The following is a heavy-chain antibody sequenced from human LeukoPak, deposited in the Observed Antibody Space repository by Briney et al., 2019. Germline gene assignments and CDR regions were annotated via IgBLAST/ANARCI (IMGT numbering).Heavy chain of an antibody. J-gene: IGHJ5*02. V-gene: IGHV4-39*01. CDR1: GGSFSGYY. CDR3: ARRSPNYYDSSGYFS. Sequence: SETLSLTCAVYGGSFSGYYWGWIRQPPGKGLEWIGSIYYSGSTYYNPSLKSRVTISVDTSKNQFSLKLSSVTAADTAVYYCARRSPNYYDSSGYFSWGQGTLVTVSS. CDR2: IYYSGST. D-gene: IGHD3-22*01.